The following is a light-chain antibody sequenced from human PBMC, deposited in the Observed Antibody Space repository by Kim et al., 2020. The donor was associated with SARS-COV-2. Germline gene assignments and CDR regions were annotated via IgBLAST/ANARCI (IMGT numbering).Light chain of an antibody. CDR3: QVWDRNIDPFV. Sequence: SYELTQPPAVSVAPGQTARLTCGGDNIGAQSVHWYQHKPGQAPVVVIYSDNERPSDIPERFSGSNSGTTATLTITKVEAADEADYYCQVWDRNIDPFVFG. J-gene: IGLJ1*01. CDR1: NIGAQS. CDR2: SDN. V-gene: IGLV3-21*04.